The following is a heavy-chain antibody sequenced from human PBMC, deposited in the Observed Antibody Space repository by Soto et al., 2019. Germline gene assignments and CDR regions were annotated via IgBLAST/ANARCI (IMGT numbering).Heavy chain of an antibody. CDR2: IYATGTT. D-gene: IGHD1-1*01. CDR3: VRDGTKTLRDWFDP. CDR1: GASISGFY. V-gene: IGHV4-4*07. Sequence: PSETLSLTCTVAGASISGFYWSRIRKSAGKGLEWIGRIYATGTTDYNPSRKSRVMMSVDTSKKQFSLKLRSVTAADTAVYYCVRDGTKTLRDWFDPWGQGISVTVSS. J-gene: IGHJ5*02.